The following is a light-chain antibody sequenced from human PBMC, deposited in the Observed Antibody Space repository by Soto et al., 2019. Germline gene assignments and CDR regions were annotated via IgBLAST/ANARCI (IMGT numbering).Light chain of an antibody. V-gene: IGLV2-8*01. J-gene: IGLJ1*01. CDR3: SSYAGSNNYV. CDR2: EVS. CDR1: SSDIGGYNY. Sequence: QSALTQPPYASGSPGQSVTISCIGTSSDIGGYNYVSWYQHHPGKAPKLMIFEVSKRPSGVPDRFSGSKSGNTASLTVSGLQAEDEADYYCSSYAGSNNYVFGTGTKVTVL.